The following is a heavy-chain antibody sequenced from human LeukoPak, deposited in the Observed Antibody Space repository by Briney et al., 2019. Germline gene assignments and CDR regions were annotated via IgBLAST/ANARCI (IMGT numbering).Heavy chain of an antibody. V-gene: IGHV4-59*01. CDR3: ARGRYCSSTSCYTGEYYYYYMDV. Sequence: SETLSLTCTVSGGSISSYYWSWIRQPPGKGLEWIGYIYYSGSTNYNPSLKSRVTISVDTSKNQFSLKLSSVTAADTAVYYCARGRYCSSTSCYTGEYYYYYMDVWGKGTTVTVSS. D-gene: IGHD2-2*02. J-gene: IGHJ6*03. CDR1: GGSISSYY. CDR2: IYYSGST.